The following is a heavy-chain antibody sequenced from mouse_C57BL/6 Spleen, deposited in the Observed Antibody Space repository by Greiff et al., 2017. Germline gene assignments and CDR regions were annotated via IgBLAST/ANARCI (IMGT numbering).Heavy chain of an antibody. CDR1: GYAFSSSW. J-gene: IGHJ2*01. CDR2: IYPGDGDT. CDR3: ASLYYYGSSYPYYFDY. V-gene: IGHV1-82*01. D-gene: IGHD1-1*01. Sequence: QVQLKQSGPELVKPGASVKISCKASGYAFSSSWMNWVKQRPGKGLEWIGRIYPGDGDTNYNGKFKGKATLTADKSSSTASMQLSSLTSADSAVYFCASLYYYGSSYPYYFDYWGQGTTLTVSS.